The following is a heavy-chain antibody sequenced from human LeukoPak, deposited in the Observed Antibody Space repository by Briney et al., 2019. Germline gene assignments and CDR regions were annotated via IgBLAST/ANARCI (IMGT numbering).Heavy chain of an antibody. J-gene: IGHJ6*03. Sequence: GGSLRLSCAASGFTFSSYWMSWVRQAPGKGLEWVANIKQDGSEKYYVDSVKGRFTISRDNAKNSLYLQMNSLRAEDTAVYYCARVGIVVVVAAISGCMDVWGKGTTVTVSS. D-gene: IGHD2-15*01. CDR1: GFTFSSYW. CDR3: ARVGIVVVVAAISGCMDV. V-gene: IGHV3-7*01. CDR2: IKQDGSEK.